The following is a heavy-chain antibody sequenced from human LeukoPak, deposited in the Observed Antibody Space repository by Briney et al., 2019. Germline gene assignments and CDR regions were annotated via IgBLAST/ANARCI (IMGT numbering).Heavy chain of an antibody. CDR1: SYTFRSYS. Sequence: PGGSLRLSCAASSYTFRSYSISCARQAPGKGLGWVSAISGSGGSTYYADSVKGRFTISRDNSKNTLYLQMNSLRAEDTAVYYCAKVWFGDWYYYYYMDVWGKGTTVTVSS. CDR3: AKVWFGDWYYYYYMDV. D-gene: IGHD3-10*01. J-gene: IGHJ6*03. V-gene: IGHV3-23*01. CDR2: ISGSGGST.